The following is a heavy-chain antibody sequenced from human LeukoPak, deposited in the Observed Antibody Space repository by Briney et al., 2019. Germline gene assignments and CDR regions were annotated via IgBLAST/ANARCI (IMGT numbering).Heavy chain of an antibody. V-gene: IGHV1-69*13. D-gene: IGHD3-16*01. Sequence: GASVKVSCKASGGTFSSYAISWVRQAPGQGLEWMGGILPIFGTPNYAQKFQGRVTITADESTSTAYMELSSLRSEDTAVYYCARDVPGGGVNLDYWGQGTLVTVSS. CDR1: GGTFSSYA. CDR2: ILPIFGTP. CDR3: ARDVPGGGVNLDY. J-gene: IGHJ4*02.